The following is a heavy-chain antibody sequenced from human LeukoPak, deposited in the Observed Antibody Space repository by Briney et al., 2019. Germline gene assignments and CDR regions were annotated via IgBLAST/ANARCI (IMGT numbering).Heavy chain of an antibody. V-gene: IGHV3-48*04. CDR1: GFPFSDYY. Sequence: GGSLRLSCAASGFPFSDYYMNWVRQAPGKGLEWVSYIVGSSSNIYYADSVKGRFTISRDNAKNSLYLQMDSLRAEDTAVYYCATDSPETAAFDYWGQGTLVTVSS. D-gene: IGHD2-21*02. CDR3: ATDSPETAAFDY. J-gene: IGHJ4*02. CDR2: IVGSSSNI.